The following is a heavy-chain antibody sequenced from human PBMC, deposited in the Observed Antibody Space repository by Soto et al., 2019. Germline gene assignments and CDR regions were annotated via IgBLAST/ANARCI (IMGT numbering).Heavy chain of an antibody. D-gene: IGHD2-21*02. J-gene: IGHJ4*02. CDR1: GYTFSAYY. V-gene: IGHV1-2*02. CDR2: LKPDSGRT. Sequence: ASVKVSCKASGYTFSAYYMHWVRQAPGQGLEWMRWLKPDSGRTNYAQKFQGRVTMTRDTSISTVYMELSRLRSDDTAVYYCARDGAYCDGDCYSGNRNYFDSWGQGALVTVSS. CDR3: ARDGAYCDGDCYSGNRNYFDS.